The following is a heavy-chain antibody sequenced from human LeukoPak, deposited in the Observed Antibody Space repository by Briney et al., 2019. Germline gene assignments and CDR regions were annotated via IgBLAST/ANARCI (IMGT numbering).Heavy chain of an antibody. Sequence: ASVKVSCKASGYSFTSNYIHWVRQAPGQGLEWMGMIYPRDGSTSYAQKFQGRVTVTRDTSTSTVHMELSGLRSEDTAVYYCARAPSPAAGIDYWGQGTLVTVSS. CDR1: GYSFTSNY. D-gene: IGHD6-13*01. V-gene: IGHV1-46*01. CDR2: IYPRDGST. CDR3: ARAPSPAAGIDY. J-gene: IGHJ4*02.